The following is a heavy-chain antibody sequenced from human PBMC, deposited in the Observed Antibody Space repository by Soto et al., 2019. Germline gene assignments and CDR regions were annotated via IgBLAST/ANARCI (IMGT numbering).Heavy chain of an antibody. V-gene: IGHV3-7*01. CDR1: GFTFSSYS. J-gene: IGHJ6*02. CDR2: IKQDGSEK. Sequence: PGGSLRLSCAASGFTFSSYSMNWVRQAPGKGLEWVANIKQDGSEKYYVDSVKGRFTISRDNAKNSLYLQMNSLRAEDTAVYYCAGDSPPMDVWGQGTTVTVSS. CDR3: AGDSPPMDV.